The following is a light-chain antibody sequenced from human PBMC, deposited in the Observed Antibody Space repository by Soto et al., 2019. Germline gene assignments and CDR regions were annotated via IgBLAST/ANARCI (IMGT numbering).Light chain of an antibody. J-gene: IGKJ4*01. V-gene: IGKV1D-12*01. CDR1: QGVRNW. CDR3: QQANSFPLT. Sequence: DIQMTQSPSSVSASVGDRVTITCRASQGVRNWLAWYQQKPGIAPKLLIYAASSLQSGVPSRFSGSGSGTDFTLTISSLQPEDFATYYCQQANSFPLTFGGGTKVDIK. CDR2: AAS.